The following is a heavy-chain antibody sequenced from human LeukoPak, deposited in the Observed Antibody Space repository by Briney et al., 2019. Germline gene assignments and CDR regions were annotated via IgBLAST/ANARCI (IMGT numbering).Heavy chain of an antibody. CDR3: ARDGDDSSGYFSPFDY. CDR1: GFTLSIYG. CDR2: IRYDGGNK. D-gene: IGHD3-22*01. Sequence: SGGSLRLSCAASGFTLSIYGIHWVRQAPGKGLEWVAFIRYDGGNKYYADSVQGRFTISRDNSKNTLYLQMNSLRAEDTAVYYCARDGDDSSGYFSPFDYWGQGTLVTVSS. V-gene: IGHV3-30*02. J-gene: IGHJ4*02.